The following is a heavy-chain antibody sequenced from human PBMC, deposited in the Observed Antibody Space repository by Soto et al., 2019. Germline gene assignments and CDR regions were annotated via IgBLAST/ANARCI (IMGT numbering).Heavy chain of an antibody. CDR2: ISSGRPDI. CDR1: GFSFDTYN. D-gene: IGHD6-19*01. Sequence: GGSLRLSCAASGFSFDTYNMNWVRQAPGKGLEWVSSISSGRPDIFYSDSVRGRFTISGDDAKKSLFLQMNSLRADDTAVYYCARDHLGIAAGDFDLWGQGTLVTVSS. V-gene: IGHV3-21*01. J-gene: IGHJ4*02. CDR3: ARDHLGIAAGDFDL.